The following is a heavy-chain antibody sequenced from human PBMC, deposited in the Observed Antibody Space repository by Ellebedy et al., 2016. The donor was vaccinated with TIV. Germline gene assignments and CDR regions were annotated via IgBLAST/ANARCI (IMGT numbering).Heavy chain of an antibody. CDR2: ISSTGTTI. J-gene: IGHJ3*02. Sequence: GESLKISCAASGFKFSLYSMNWVRQAPGKGLEWVSYISSTGTTIYYADFVKGRFTISRDNAKNSLYLQMNSLTAEDTAVYYCANGAYDIWGQGTMVTVSS. D-gene: IGHD5-24*01. CDR1: GFKFSLYS. CDR3: ANGAYDI. V-gene: IGHV3-48*04.